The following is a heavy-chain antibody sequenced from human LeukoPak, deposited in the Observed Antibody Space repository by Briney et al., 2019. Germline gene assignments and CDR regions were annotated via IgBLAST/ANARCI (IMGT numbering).Heavy chain of an antibody. CDR2: IIHSGST. CDR3: ARSPCGGDCYSDY. V-gene: IGHV4-34*12. J-gene: IGHJ4*02. Sequence: RSSETLSLTCAGYSGTFNGYYWSWIRQPPGKGLEWIGEIIHSGSTNYNPSLKSRVTISVDTSKNQFSLKLSSVTAADTAVYYCARSPCGGDCYSDYWGQGTLVTVSS. CDR1: SGTFNGYY. D-gene: IGHD2-21*02.